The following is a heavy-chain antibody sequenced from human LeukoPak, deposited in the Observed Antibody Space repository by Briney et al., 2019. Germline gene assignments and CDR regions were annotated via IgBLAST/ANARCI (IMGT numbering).Heavy chain of an antibody. CDR3: VRHEVAGSRNAFDI. Sequence: SETLSLTCTVSGASIASYYWNWIRQSPGKGLEWIAYIYASGSTNSNPSLKNQVTVSVDTSKNQLSLRLTSVTAADTAVYYCVRHEVAGSRNAFDIWGQGTVVTVSS. CDR2: IYASGST. V-gene: IGHV4-4*09. D-gene: IGHD6-19*01. J-gene: IGHJ3*02. CDR1: GASIASYY.